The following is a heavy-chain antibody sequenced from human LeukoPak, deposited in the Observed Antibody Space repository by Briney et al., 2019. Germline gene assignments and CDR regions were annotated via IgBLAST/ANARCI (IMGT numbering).Heavy chain of an antibody. V-gene: IGHV3-21*01. CDR3: ARVAGDFIVGATTDY. J-gene: IGHJ4*02. CDR1: GFTFSSYS. CDR2: ISSSSSYI. Sequence: GGSLRLSCAASGFTFSSYSMNWVRQAPGKGLEWVSSISSSSSYIYYADSVKGRFTISRDNAKNSLYLQMNSLRAEATAVYYCARVAGDFIVGATTDYWGQGTLVTVSS. D-gene: IGHD1-26*01.